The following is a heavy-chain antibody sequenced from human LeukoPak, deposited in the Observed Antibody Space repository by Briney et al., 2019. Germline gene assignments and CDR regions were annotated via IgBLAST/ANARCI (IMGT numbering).Heavy chain of an antibody. J-gene: IGHJ4*02. D-gene: IGHD4/OR15-4a*01. CDR2: IYSDNT. Sequence: GGSLRLPCTVSGFTVSSNSMSWVRQAPGKELEWVSFIYSDNTHYSDSVKGRFTISRDNSKNTLYLQMNSLRAEDTAVYYCARRAGAYSHPYDYWGQGTLVTVSS. CDR1: GFTVSSNS. CDR3: ARRAGAYSHPYDY. V-gene: IGHV3-53*01.